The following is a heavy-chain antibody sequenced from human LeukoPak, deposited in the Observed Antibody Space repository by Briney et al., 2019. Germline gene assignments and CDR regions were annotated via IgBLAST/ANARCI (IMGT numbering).Heavy chain of an antibody. CDR1: GGSISSGSYY. V-gene: IGHV4-39*07. J-gene: IGHJ5*02. Sequence: SETLSLTCTVSGGSISSGSYYWSWIRQPAGKGLEWIGSIYYSGSTYYNPSLKSRVTISVDTSKNQFSLKLSSVTAADTAVYYCATLSGYSGSRRRAKWFDPWGQGTLVTVSS. CDR3: ATLSGYSGSRRRAKWFDP. CDR2: IYYSGST. D-gene: IGHD1-26*01.